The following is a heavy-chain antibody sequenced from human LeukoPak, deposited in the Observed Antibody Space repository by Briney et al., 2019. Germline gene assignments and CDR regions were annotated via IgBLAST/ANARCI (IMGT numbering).Heavy chain of an antibody. CDR1: GFTFTNYA. V-gene: IGHV3-23*01. Sequence: GGSLRLSCAASGFTFTNYAMSWVRQAPGKGLEWVSTISGSGSVTYYPDSVKGPFTISRDNSKNTLYLLMNSLRAEDTAVYYCAKNGLWSQRYFDFWGQGTLVTVSS. D-gene: IGHD5-18*01. J-gene: IGHJ4*02. CDR3: AKNGLWSQRYFDF. CDR2: ISGSGSVT.